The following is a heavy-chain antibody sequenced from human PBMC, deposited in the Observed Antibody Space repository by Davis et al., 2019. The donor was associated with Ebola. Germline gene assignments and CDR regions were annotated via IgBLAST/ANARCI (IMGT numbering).Heavy chain of an antibody. CDR3: VGAYGGTSHRVDY. CDR2: IYYSGST. J-gene: IGHJ4*02. CDR1: GGSISSSSYY. V-gene: IGHV4-39*01. Sequence: MPLETLSLTCSVSGGSISSSSYYWGWIRQPPGKGLEWIASIYYSGSTHYNPSLKSRITMSVDTSKNQFSLSLNSVTAADTALYYCVGAYGGTSHRVDYWGQGPLVTVSS. D-gene: IGHD4-23*01.